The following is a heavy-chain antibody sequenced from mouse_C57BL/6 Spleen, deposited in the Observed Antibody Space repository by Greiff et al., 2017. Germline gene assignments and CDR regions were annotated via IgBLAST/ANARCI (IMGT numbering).Heavy chain of an antibody. V-gene: IGHV1-15*01. J-gene: IGHJ1*03. Sequence: VQLQESGAELVRPGASVTLSCKASGYTFTDYEMHWVKQTPVHGLEWIGAIDPETGGTAYNQKFKGKAILTADKSSSTAYMELRSLTSEDSAVYYCTRGGGPRYFDVWGTGTTVTVSS. CDR3: TRGGGPRYFDV. D-gene: IGHD3-3*01. CDR2: IDPETGGT. CDR1: GYTFTDYE.